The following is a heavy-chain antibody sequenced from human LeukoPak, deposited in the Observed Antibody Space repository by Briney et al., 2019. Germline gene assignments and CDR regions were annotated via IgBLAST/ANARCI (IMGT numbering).Heavy chain of an antibody. CDR3: ARHIGSYYVDY. J-gene: IGHJ4*02. V-gene: IGHV4-38-2*01. CDR1: GYSISSGYY. D-gene: IGHD1-26*01. Sequence: SETLSLTCAVSGYSISSGYYWGWIRQAPGKGLEWIANIYHNGIAYYNPSLKSRVTISVNTSKNQVSLKLNSVSAADTAVYYCARHIGSYYVDYWGQGTLVTVSS. CDR2: IYHNGIA.